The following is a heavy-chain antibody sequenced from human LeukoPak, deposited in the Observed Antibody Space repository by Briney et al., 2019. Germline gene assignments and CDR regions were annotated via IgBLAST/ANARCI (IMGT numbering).Heavy chain of an antibody. CDR2: ISWNSGSI. J-gene: IGHJ4*02. D-gene: IGHD6-13*01. CDR3: AKGFGSSWGGFFDY. Sequence: PGRSLRLSCAASGFTFDDYAMHWVRQAPGKGLEWVSGISWNSGSIGYADSVKGRFTISRDNAKNSLYLQMNSLRAEDTALYYCAKGFGSSWGGFFDYWGQGTLVTVSS. V-gene: IGHV3-9*01. CDR1: GFTFDDYA.